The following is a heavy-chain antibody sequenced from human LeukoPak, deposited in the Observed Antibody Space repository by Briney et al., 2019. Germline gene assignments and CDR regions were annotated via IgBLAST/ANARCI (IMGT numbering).Heavy chain of an antibody. CDR1: GGTFSSSA. Sequence: GSSVKVSCKASGGTFSSSAISWVRQAPEQGLEWMGRIIPLFGIANYAQKFRGRVTITADKSTSTAYMELSSLRSEDTAVYYCARVEGLGATTVGFDYWGQGTQVTVSS. D-gene: IGHD1-26*01. CDR2: IIPLFGIA. V-gene: IGHV1-69*04. J-gene: IGHJ4*02. CDR3: ARVEGLGATTVGFDY.